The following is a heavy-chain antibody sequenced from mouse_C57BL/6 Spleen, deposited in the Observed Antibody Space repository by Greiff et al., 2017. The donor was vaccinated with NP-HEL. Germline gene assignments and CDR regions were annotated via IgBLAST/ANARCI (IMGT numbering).Heavy chain of an antibody. CDR2: IYPGNSDT. Sequence: EVKLVESGTVLARPGASVKMSCKTSGYTFTSYWMHWVKQRPGQGLEWIGAIYPGNSDTSYNQKFKGKAKLTAVQSASTAYMELSSLTNEDSAVYYCTRGDSSGSFPYYAMDYWGQGTSVTVSS. J-gene: IGHJ4*01. D-gene: IGHD3-2*02. CDR3: TRGDSSGSFPYYAMDY. CDR1: GYTFTSYW. V-gene: IGHV1-5*01.